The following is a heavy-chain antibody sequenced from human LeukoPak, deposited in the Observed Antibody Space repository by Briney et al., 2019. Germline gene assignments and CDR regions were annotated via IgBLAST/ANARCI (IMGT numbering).Heavy chain of an antibody. CDR2: INPNSSGT. CDR3: ARDRDYASWFDP. Sequence: GASVKVSCKASGYTFTGYYLHWVRQAPGQGLEWMGWINPNSSGTNYAQKFQGRVTMTRDTSISTAYMELSRLRSDDTAVYYCARDRDYASWFDPWGQGTLVTVSS. D-gene: IGHD4-17*01. J-gene: IGHJ5*02. V-gene: IGHV1-2*02. CDR1: GYTFTGYY.